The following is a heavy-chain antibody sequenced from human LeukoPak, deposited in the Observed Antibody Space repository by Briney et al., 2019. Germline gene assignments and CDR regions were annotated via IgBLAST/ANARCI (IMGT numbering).Heavy chain of an antibody. J-gene: IGHJ3*02. D-gene: IGHD2-15*01. CDR2: FDPEDGET. CDR1: GYTLTELS. Sequence: ASVKVSCKVSGYTLTELSMHWVRQAPGKGLEWMGGFDPEDGETIYAQKFQGRVTMTEDTSTDTAYMELSSLRSEDTAVYYCASEYCSGGSCYSVDGEAFDIWGQGTMVTVSS. V-gene: IGHV1-24*01. CDR3: ASEYCSGGSCYSVDGEAFDI.